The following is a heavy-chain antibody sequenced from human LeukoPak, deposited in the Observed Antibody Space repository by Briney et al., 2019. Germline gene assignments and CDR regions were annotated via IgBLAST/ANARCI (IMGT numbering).Heavy chain of an antibody. J-gene: IGHJ6*03. CDR1: GGSISSSSYY. V-gene: IGHV4-39*07. CDR2: IYYSGST. D-gene: IGHD5-18*01. CDR3: ARGVWDSYGYNRYYYYMDV. Sequence: SETLSLTCTVSGGSISSSSYYWGWIRQPPGKGLEWIGSIYYSGSTYYNPSLKSRVTISVDTSKNQFSLKLSSVTAADTAVYYCARGVWDSYGYNRYYYYMDVWGKGTTVTVSS.